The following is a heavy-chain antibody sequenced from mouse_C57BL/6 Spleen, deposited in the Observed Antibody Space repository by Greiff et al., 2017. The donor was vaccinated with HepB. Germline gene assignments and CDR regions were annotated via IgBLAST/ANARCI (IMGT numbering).Heavy chain of an antibody. CDR3: ASLPYDYEGYWYFDV. Sequence: EVMLVESGGDLVKPGGSLKLSCAASGFTFSSYGMSWVRQTPDKRLEWVATISSGGSYTYYPDSVKGRFTISRDNAKNTLYLQMSRLKSEDTAMYYCASLPYDYEGYWYFDVWGTGTTVTVSS. CDR2: ISSGGSYT. J-gene: IGHJ1*03. V-gene: IGHV5-6*02. CDR1: GFTFSSYG. D-gene: IGHD2-4*01.